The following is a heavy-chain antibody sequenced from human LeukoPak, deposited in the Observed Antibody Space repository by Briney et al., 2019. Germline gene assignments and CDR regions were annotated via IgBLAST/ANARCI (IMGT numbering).Heavy chain of an antibody. D-gene: IGHD1-26*01. CDR3: AREGFSAGYYYMDV. V-gene: IGHV4-59*01. Sequence: SQTLSLTCTVSGGSISNYYWNWIRQPPGKGLEWIGYIYYSGSTNYNPSLKSRVTISVDTSKNQFSLKLSSVTAADTAVYFCAREGFSAGYYYMDVWGKGTTVTVSS. CDR1: GGSISNYY. J-gene: IGHJ6*03. CDR2: IYYSGST.